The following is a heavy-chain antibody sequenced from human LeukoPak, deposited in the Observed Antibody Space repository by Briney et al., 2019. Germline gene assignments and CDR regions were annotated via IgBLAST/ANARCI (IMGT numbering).Heavy chain of an antibody. D-gene: IGHD5-12*01. CDR1: GGSISSYY. Sequence: KASETLSLTCSVSGGSISSYYWSWIRQPPGKGLEWIGYIYYSGRTNYNPSLKSRVTISVDTSKNQFSLKLRSVTAADTAVYYCARVSGYDWESFYDYWGQGTLVTVSS. CDR3: ARVSGYDWESFYDY. CDR2: IYYSGRT. V-gene: IGHV4-59*01. J-gene: IGHJ4*02.